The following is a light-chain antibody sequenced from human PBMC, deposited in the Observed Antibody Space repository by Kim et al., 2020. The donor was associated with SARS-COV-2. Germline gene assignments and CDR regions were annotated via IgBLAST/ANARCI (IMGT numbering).Light chain of an antibody. Sequence: QKVTISGTGKSSNIGAGYNVHWYRQTPGTAPKLLIHDKNNRPAGVPDRFSGSKSGTSASLAITGLQAEDEADYYCQSYDRLSASVVFGGGTQLTVL. CDR2: DKN. CDR1: SSNIGAGYN. V-gene: IGLV1-40*01. J-gene: IGLJ2*01. CDR3: QSYDRLSASVV.